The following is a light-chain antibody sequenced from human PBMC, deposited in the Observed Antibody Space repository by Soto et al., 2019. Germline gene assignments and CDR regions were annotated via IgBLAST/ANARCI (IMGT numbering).Light chain of an antibody. CDR1: QSVSIW. CDR3: QQFNTSPWT. V-gene: IGKV1-5*03. J-gene: IGKJ1*01. Sequence: DIQMTQSPSTLSASEGVRVTISCRASQSVSIWLAWYQQKPGRAPKLLIYKSSILESGVPSRFSGSGSGTEFTLTISSLQPDDFATYYCQQFNTSPWTFGQGTKVDIK. CDR2: KSS.